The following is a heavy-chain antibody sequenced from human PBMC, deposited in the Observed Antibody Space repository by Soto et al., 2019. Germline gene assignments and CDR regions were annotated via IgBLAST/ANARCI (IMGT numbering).Heavy chain of an antibody. CDR2: ISYDGSNK. Sequence: GGSLRLSCAASGFTFSSYAMHWVRQAPGKGLEWVAVISYDGSNKYYADSVKGRFTVSRHNSKNTLYLQMNSLRAEDTAVYYCARQLLWFGELSRDAFDIWGQGTMVTVSS. CDR3: ARQLLWFGELSRDAFDI. CDR1: GFTFSSYA. D-gene: IGHD3-10*01. J-gene: IGHJ3*02. V-gene: IGHV3-30*14.